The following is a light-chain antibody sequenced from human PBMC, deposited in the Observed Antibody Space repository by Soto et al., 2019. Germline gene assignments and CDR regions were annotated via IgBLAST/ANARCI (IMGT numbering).Light chain of an antibody. Sequence: QSVLTQPASVSGSPGQSITFSCTGTSSDVGRYNYVSWYQQHPDKAPKLVIYGVSNRPSGVSNRFSGSKSGNTASLTISGLQAEDEADYYCSSHRSASTYVFGTGTKLTLL. CDR3: SSHRSASTYV. V-gene: IGLV2-14*03. CDR1: SSDVGRYNY. CDR2: GVS. J-gene: IGLJ1*01.